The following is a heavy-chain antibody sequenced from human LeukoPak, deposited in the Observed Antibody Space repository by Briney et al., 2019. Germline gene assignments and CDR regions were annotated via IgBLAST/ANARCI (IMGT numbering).Heavy chain of an antibody. CDR2: VRSKANRYAT. J-gene: IGHJ4*02. Sequence: GGSLRLSCAASGFSFSDSALNWVRQASGKGLEWIGRVRSKANRYATSYSASVRGRFTISRDDAENTPYLHMNSLKTEDTAVYYCPNPASLIRGVIIASWGQGTIVTASS. CDR1: GFSFSDSA. CDR3: PNPASLIRGVIIAS. V-gene: IGHV3-73*01. D-gene: IGHD3-10*01.